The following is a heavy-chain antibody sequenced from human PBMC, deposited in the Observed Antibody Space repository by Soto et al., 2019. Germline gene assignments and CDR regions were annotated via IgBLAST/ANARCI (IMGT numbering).Heavy chain of an antibody. D-gene: IGHD1-26*01. J-gene: IGHJ4*01. CDR2: TYYRSKWYS. CDR1: GDSVSSNSAG. CDR3: ARGEQYSGRIFDY. Sequence: SPTLSLTCAITGDSVSSNSAGWRWVRQSPSRGLEWLGRTYYRSKWYSEYAVSVRGRITINPDTSKNQYPLQLNSVTPEDTAVYFCARGEQYSGRIFDYWGQGTLVTVSS. V-gene: IGHV6-1*01.